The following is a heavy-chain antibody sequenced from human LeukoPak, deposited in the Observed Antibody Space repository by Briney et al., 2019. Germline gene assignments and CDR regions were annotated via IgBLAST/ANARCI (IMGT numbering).Heavy chain of an antibody. V-gene: IGHV3-30*02. CDR3: AKDQQKSWSSTFDY. D-gene: IGHD2-2*01. CDR1: GFTFSSYG. CDR2: IRYDGSNK. Sequence: PGGSLRLSCAASGFTFSSYGMHWVRQAPGKGLAWVAFIRYDGSNKYYADSVKGRFTISRDNSKNTLYLQMNSLRAEDTAVYYCAKDQQKSWSSTFDYWGQGTLVTVSS. J-gene: IGHJ4*02.